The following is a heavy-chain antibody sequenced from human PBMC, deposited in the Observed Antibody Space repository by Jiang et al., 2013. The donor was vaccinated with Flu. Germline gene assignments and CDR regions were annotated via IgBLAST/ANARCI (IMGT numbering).Heavy chain of an antibody. CDR2: IGSRGSNT. J-gene: IGHJ3*02. V-gene: IGHV3-23*01. D-gene: IGHD4-17*01. CDR1: YA. Sequence: YAMSWVRQAPGRGLEWVSGIGSRGSNTYYADSVKGRFTISRDNSKNTLYLQMNSLRAEDTAIYYCARDFVTTATSDAFDIWGQGTMVTVSS. CDR3: ARDFVTTATSDAFDI.